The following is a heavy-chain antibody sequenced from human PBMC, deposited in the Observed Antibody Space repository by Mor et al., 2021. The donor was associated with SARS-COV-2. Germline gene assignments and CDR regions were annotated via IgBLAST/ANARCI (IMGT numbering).Heavy chain of an antibody. CDR2: IYSGGTT. J-gene: IGHJ6*04. CDR3: ARDGNGGGV. Sequence: VRNNFLNCVRHPPGKGLEWVSLIYSGGTTHYADSVKGRFTISRDSSKNTLYLQMNNLRVEDTAVYYCARDGNGGGVWGKGTTVTVSS. CDR1: VRNNF. D-gene: IGHD3-10*01. V-gene: IGHV3-53*01.